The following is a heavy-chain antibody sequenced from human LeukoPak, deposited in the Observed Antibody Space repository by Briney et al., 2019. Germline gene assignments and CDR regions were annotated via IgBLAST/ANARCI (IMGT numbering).Heavy chain of an antibody. J-gene: IGHJ4*02. V-gene: IGHV1-69*04. D-gene: IGHD5-18*01. CDR3: ARETRGPTAMVDY. CDR1: GGTFSSYA. Sequence: GAPVKVSCKASGGTFSSYAISWVRQAPGQGLEWMGRIIPILGIANYAQEFQGRVTITADKSTSTAYMELSSLRSEDTAVYYCARETRGPTAMVDYWGQGTLVTVSS. CDR2: IIPILGIA.